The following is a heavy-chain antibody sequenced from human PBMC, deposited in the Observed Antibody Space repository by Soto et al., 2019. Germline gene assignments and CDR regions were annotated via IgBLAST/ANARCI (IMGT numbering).Heavy chain of an antibody. D-gene: IGHD3-22*01. CDR1: GFTFTSSA. CDR2: IVVGSGNT. J-gene: IGHJ6*02. CDR3: AAPRDGYYDSSGYYYGSPYYYYYGMDV. V-gene: IGHV1-58*01. Sequence: SVKVSCKASGFTFTSSAVQWVRQARGQRLEWIGWIVVGSGNTNYAQKFQERVTITRDMSTSTAYMELSSLRSEDTAVYYCAAPRDGYYDSSGYYYGSPYYYYYGMDVWGQGTTVTVSS.